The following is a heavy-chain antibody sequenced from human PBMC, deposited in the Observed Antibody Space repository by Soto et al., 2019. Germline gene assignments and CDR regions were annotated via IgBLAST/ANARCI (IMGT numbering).Heavy chain of an antibody. Sequence: ASVKVSCKASGYTFTGYYMHWVRQAPGQGLEWMGWINPNSGGTNYAQKFQGRATMTRDTSISTAYMELSRLRSDDTAVYYCARGITYCGGSSCYYYFDYWGQGTLVTVSS. CDR3: ARGITYCGGSSCYYYFDY. V-gene: IGHV1-2*02. D-gene: IGHD2-15*01. CDR1: GYTFTGYY. CDR2: INPNSGGT. J-gene: IGHJ4*02.